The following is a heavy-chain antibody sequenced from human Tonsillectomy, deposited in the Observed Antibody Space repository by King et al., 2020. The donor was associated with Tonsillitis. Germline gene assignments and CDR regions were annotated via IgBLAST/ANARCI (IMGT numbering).Heavy chain of an antibody. D-gene: IGHD2-15*01. CDR1: GFTVSSNY. CDR3: VMVDPTYYYGVDV. CDR2: IYSGGST. V-gene: IGHV3-53*01. Sequence: VQLVESGGGLIQPGGSLRLSCAASGFTVSSNYMSWVRQAPGKGLEWVSVIYSGGSTYYADSVKGRFTISRDNSKNTLYLQMNSLRAGATAVYYCVMVDPTYYYGVDVWGQGTTVTVSS. J-gene: IGHJ6*02.